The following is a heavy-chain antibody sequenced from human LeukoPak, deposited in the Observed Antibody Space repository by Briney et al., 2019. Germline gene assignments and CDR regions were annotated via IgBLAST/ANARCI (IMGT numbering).Heavy chain of an antibody. J-gene: IGHJ1*01. CDR1: GFSFSNYG. V-gene: IGHV3-23*01. D-gene: IGHD4/OR15-4a*01. Sequence: GGSLRLSCAASGFSFSNYGMNWVRQAPGKVLEWVSAISRSGDSTYYAASVKGRFTISRDNSENTLFLQMSSLRADDTAVYFCARNRPAGYDYDYGFELQHWGQGTLVTVSS. CDR2: ISRSGDST. CDR3: ARNRPAGYDYDYGFELQH.